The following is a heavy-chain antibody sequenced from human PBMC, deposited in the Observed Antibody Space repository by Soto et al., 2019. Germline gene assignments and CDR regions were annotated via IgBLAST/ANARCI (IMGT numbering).Heavy chain of an antibody. V-gene: IGHV1-69*13. CDR2: IIPIFGTA. CDR3: ARDHLIVVVPAATSYYYYGMDV. CDR1: GGTFSSYA. Sequence: SVKVSCKASGGTFSSYAISWVRQAPGQGLEWMGGIIPIFGTANYAQKFQGRVTITADESTSTAYMELSSLRSEDTAVYYCARDHLIVVVPAATSYYYYGMDVWGQGTTVTVSS. J-gene: IGHJ6*02. D-gene: IGHD2-2*01.